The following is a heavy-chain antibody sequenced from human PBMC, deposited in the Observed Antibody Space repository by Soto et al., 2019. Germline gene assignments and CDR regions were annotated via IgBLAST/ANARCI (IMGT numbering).Heavy chain of an antibody. Sequence: SGPTLVNPTETLPLSCTFSGFSLSTRKVGVGWIRQPPGKALEWLALLYWDNDKPYGPSLKSRLTSTKDNSKNQVVLTMTNMDPVDTATYLCAHSGPWLHPHYDYWRQGARVTVST. J-gene: IGHJ4*02. D-gene: IGHD6-19*01. CDR3: AHSGPWLHPHYDY. CDR1: GFSLSTRKVG. V-gene: IGHV2-5*05. CDR2: LYWDNDK.